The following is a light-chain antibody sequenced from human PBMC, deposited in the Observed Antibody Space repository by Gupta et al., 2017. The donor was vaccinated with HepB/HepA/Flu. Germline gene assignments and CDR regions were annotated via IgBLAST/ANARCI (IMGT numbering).Light chain of an antibody. CDR2: SNN. J-gene: IGLJ3*02. V-gene: IGLV1-44*01. Sequence: QSVLSQPPSASGTPGQRVTISCSGSYSNIGDNAVNWYQHLPGTAPKLLIYSNNQRPSGVPERFSGSKSGTSASLTITGLQAEDEADDYCAAWDDNRNGLVLGGGTKLTVL. CDR1: YSNIGDNA. CDR3: AAWDDNRNGLV.